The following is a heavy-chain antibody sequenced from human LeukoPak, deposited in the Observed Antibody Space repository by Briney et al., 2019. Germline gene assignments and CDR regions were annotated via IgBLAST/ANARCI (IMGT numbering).Heavy chain of an antibody. J-gene: IGHJ4*02. V-gene: IGHV3-9*01. CDR3: AKARGGGKGCDY. D-gene: IGHD2-21*01. CDR2: ISWNSGSI. Sequence: QSGGSLRLSCAASGFTFDDYAMHWVRQAPGKGLEWVSGISWNSGSIGYADSVKGRFTISRDNAKNSLYLQMNSLRAEDTALYYCAKARGGGKGCDYWGQGTLVTVSS. CDR1: GFTFDDYA.